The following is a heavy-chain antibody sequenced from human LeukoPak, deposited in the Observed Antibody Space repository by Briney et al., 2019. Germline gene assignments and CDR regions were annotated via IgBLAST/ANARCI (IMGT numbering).Heavy chain of an antibody. CDR3: ANIERYYYYMDV. Sequence: PSETLSLTCTVSGGSISSYYWSWIRQPPGKGLEWIGSIYYSGSTYYNPSLKSRVTISVDTSKSQVSLKLSSVTAADTAVYYCANIERYYYYMDVWGKGTTVTVPS. D-gene: IGHD5-12*01. CDR2: IYYSGST. V-gene: IGHV4-59*05. CDR1: GGSISSYY. J-gene: IGHJ6*03.